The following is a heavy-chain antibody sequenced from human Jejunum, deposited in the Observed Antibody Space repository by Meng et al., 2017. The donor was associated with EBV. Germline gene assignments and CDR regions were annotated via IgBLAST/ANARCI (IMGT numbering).Heavy chain of an antibody. Sequence: QLQLQESGPGLVKPSETLSLTCAVSGGSITSTSYLWGWIRQPPGKGLEWMGSFYYSGTIHYNPTLKSRITISLDTSKSQFSLKLSSVTAADTAVYYCARDVVDNGYGRFSDDWGQGALGTVVS. CDR2: FYYSGTI. D-gene: IGHD5-18*01. CDR3: ARDVVDNGYGRFSDD. CDR1: GGSITSTSYL. V-gene: IGHV4-39*07. J-gene: IGHJ4*02.